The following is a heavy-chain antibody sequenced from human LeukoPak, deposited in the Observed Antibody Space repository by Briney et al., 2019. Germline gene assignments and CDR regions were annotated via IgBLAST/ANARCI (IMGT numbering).Heavy chain of an antibody. CDR2: ISSSGSTI. J-gene: IGHJ4*02. V-gene: IGHV3-48*03. D-gene: IGHD6-19*01. CDR3: ARGDSSGDY. Sequence: PGGSLRLSCAASGFTFSSYEMNWVRQAPGKGLKWVSYISSSGSTIYYADSVKGRFTISRDNARNSLYLQMNSLRAEDTAVYYCARGDSSGDYWGQGTLVTVSS. CDR1: GFTFSSYE.